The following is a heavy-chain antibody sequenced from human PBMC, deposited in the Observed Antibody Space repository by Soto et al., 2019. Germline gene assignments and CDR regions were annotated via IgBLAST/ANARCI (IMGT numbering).Heavy chain of an antibody. CDR3: ARPPGYISDWYYFDL. D-gene: IGHD3-9*01. CDR1: GYSFIDYY. V-gene: IGHV1-2*02. CDR2: ISPKSGGT. J-gene: IGHJ4*02. Sequence: ASVKVSCKASGYSFIDYYMHWVRQAPGQGFEWMGRISPKSGGTNYAQKFEGRVTMTWDTSLNTAYMELGSLISEDTAVYYCARPPGYISDWYYFDLWGQGTLVTVSS.